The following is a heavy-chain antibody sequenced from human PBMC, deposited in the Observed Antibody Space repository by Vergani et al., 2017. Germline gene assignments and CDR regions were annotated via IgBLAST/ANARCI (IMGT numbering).Heavy chain of an antibody. CDR2: IYYSWST. Sequence: QLQLQESGPGLVKPSETLSLTCTVSGGPLSSSSYYWGWIRQPPGKGLEWIGSIYYSWSTYYNPSLRSRVTISVDTSKNQFSLKLSAVTAADTAVYYCARHSTVVTPIGGFDPWGQGTLVTVSS. D-gene: IGHD4-23*01. CDR1: GGPLSSSSYY. V-gene: IGHV4-39*01. CDR3: ARHSTVVTPIGGFDP. J-gene: IGHJ5*02.